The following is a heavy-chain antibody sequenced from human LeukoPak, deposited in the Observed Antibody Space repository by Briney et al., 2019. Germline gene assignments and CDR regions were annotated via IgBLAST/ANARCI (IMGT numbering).Heavy chain of an antibody. Sequence: GGSLRLSCAASGFTVSSNYMSWVRQAPGKGPEWVSVIYSGGSTYYADSVKGRFTISRDNSKNTLYLQMNSLRAEDTAVYYCARDHLVTMVRGGPDYYYYYGMDVWGQGTTVTVSS. J-gene: IGHJ6*02. D-gene: IGHD3-10*01. CDR2: IYSGGST. V-gene: IGHV3-53*01. CDR3: ARDHLVTMVRGGPDYYYYYGMDV. CDR1: GFTVSSNY.